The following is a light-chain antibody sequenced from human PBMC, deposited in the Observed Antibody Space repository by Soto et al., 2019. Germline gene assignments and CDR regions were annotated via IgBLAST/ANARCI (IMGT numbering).Light chain of an antibody. CDR2: DVN. CDR3: VSYTTSTSYV. CDR1: SSDVAGYNH. J-gene: IGLJ1*01. Sequence: QAALTQPASVSGSPGQSITISCTGTSSDVAGYNHVSWYQHHPGKAPKLMIYDVNNRPSGVSNRFSGSKSGNTASLTISGLQTEDEADYYCVSYTTSTSYVFGSGTKVTVL. V-gene: IGLV2-14*01.